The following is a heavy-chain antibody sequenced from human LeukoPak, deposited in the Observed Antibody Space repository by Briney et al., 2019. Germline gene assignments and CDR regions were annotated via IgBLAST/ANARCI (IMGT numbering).Heavy chain of an antibody. Sequence: PSETLSLTCAVYGGSFSGYYWSWIRQPPGKGLEWIGEINHSGSTNYNPSLKSRVTISVDTSKNQFSLKLSSVTAADTAVYYCARGEHYYDSRDWGQGTLVTVSS. CDR2: INHSGST. CDR1: GGSFSGYY. V-gene: IGHV4-34*01. CDR3: ARGEHYYDSRD. J-gene: IGHJ4*02. D-gene: IGHD3-22*01.